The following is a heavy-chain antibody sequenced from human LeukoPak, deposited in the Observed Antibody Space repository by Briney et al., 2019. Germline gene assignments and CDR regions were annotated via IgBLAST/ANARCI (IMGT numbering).Heavy chain of an antibody. CDR2: ITWGRDNL. CDR3: AKSNLVVLAATTFDY. V-gene: IGHV3-9*01. Sequence: GGSLRLSCAVSGFIFDDYAMHWVRQAPGKGLEWVSGITWGRDNLAYAASVKGRFTISRDNAKKSPYLQMNSLRAEDTALYYCAKSNLVVLAATTFDYWGQGTLVTVSS. J-gene: IGHJ4*02. CDR1: GFIFDDYA. D-gene: IGHD2-15*01.